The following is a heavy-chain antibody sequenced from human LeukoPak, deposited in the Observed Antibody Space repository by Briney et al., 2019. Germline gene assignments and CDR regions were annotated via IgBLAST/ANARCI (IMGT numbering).Heavy chain of an antibody. D-gene: IGHD1-26*01. Sequence: MSGGSLRLSCAASGFTFSSYGMSWIRQSPGKGLEWLSYIGRRGGDEHYADSVKGRFTISRDNAENSLYLQMNSLTVEDTAIYYCATDIRAVGDSRYFDYWGQGALVTVSS. J-gene: IGHJ4*02. CDR1: GFTFSSYG. CDR2: IGRRGGDE. CDR3: ATDIRAVGDSRYFDY. V-gene: IGHV3-11*01.